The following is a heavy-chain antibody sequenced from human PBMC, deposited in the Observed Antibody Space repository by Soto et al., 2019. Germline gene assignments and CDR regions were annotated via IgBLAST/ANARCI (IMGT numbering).Heavy chain of an antibody. Sequence: PSQTLSLTCAISGDSVSSKSAAWNWIRQSPSRGLEWLGRTYYRSKWYNDYAVSVKSRITINPDTSKNQFSLQLNSVTPEDTAVYYCARERITMVRGVIIYYYYYGMDVWGQGTTVTVSS. CDR2: TYYRSKWYN. V-gene: IGHV6-1*01. D-gene: IGHD3-10*01. J-gene: IGHJ6*02. CDR1: GDSVSSKSAA. CDR3: ARERITMVRGVIIYYYYYGMDV.